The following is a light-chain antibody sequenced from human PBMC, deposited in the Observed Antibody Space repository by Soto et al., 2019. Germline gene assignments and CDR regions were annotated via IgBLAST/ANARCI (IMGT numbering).Light chain of an antibody. CDR1: QSVSSY. Sequence: EIVLTQSPATLSLSPGERATLSCRASQSVSSYLAWYKQKPGQAPRLLIYDASNRATGIPARFSGSGSGTDFTLTISSLEPEDFAVYYCQQRSYWPYTFGQGTKLEIK. V-gene: IGKV3-11*01. J-gene: IGKJ2*01. CDR2: DAS. CDR3: QQRSYWPYT.